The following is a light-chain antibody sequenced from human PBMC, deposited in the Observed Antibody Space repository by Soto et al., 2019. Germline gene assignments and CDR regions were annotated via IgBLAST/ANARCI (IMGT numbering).Light chain of an antibody. J-gene: IGKJ1*01. CDR2: SAS. CDR3: LQTYSTPWT. CDR1: QDIRRY. Sequence: DIQMTQSPSSLSPSVGDRVTITCRASQDIRRYLSWYQQKTGTAPKFLIYSASGLHSGVPSRFSGSGSGTDFTLTISSLQPEDFATYYCLQTYSTPWTFCQGTKVEIK. V-gene: IGKV1-39*01.